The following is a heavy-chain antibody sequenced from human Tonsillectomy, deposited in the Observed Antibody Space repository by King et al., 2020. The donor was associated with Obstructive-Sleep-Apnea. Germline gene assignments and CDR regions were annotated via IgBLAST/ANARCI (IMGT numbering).Heavy chain of an antibody. CDR3: ARAVSISWRKLYYFDY. V-gene: IGHV4-34*01. D-gene: IGHD6-13*01. J-gene: IGHJ4*02. Sequence: VQLQQWGAGLLKPSETLSLTCAVYGGSFSGYYWSWIRQPPGKGLEWIGEINPSGSTIYNPSLKSRVTISVDTSKSQFSLKLSSVTAADTAVFYCARAVSISWRKLYYFDYWGQGTLVTVSS. CDR2: INPSGST. CDR1: GGSFSGYY.